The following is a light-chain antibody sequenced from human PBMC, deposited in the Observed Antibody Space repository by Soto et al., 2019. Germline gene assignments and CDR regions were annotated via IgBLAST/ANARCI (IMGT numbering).Light chain of an antibody. Sequence: DIQMTQSPTSLSASVGDRVTITCRASQDIRNFVAWYQQKPGKAPKLLIYAASTFQTGVPSRFSGSGSGTDFTLTINSLQPEDVATDACQYYSSVPVFGPGTKVEIK. V-gene: IGKV1-27*01. J-gene: IGKJ3*01. CDR1: QDIRNF. CDR3: QYYSSVPV. CDR2: AAS.